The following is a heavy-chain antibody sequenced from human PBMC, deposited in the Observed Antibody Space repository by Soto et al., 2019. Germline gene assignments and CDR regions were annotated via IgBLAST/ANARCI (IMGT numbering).Heavy chain of an antibody. CDR3: ARDFDADSRTDFDY. D-gene: IGHD4-17*01. CDR2: ISGNGRII. J-gene: IGHJ4*02. V-gene: IGHV3-11*01. Sequence: QVLLVESGGGLVKPGGSLRLSCATCGFIFSDYYMHWIRQAPGKGLEWISYISGNGRIIQYADSAKGRFTISRDNAQNSLYLQMNSLRAEDTALYFCARDFDADSRTDFDYWGQGTLVTVSS. CDR1: GFIFSDYY.